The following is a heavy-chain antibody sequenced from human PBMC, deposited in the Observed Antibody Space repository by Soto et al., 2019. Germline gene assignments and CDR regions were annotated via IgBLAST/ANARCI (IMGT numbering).Heavy chain of an antibody. CDR3: AKIVDTAMVGHYYYYYGTDV. V-gene: IGHV3-30*18. CDR2: ISYDGSNK. Sequence: QVQLVESGGGVVQPGRSLRLSCAASGFTFSSYGMHWVRQAPGKGLEWVAVISYDGSNKYYADSVKGRFTISRDNSKNTLYLQMNSLRAEDRAVYYCAKIVDTAMVGHYYYYYGTDVRGQGTTVTVSS. J-gene: IGHJ6*02. CDR1: GFTFSSYG. D-gene: IGHD5-18*01.